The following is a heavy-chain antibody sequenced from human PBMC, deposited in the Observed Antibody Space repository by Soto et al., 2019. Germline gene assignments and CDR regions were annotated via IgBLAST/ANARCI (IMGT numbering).Heavy chain of an antibody. CDR3: AGIGEDVYYGMEV. Sequence: SETLSLTCSVSGGSMRSYYWNLLRQPAGKGLEWIGRIYSRGDTNYNPSVKSRVTMSVDTSKNEFSLRLNSVTAADTAVYYCAGIGEDVYYGMEVWGEGTTVTVSS. J-gene: IGHJ6*04. CDR1: GGSMRSYY. D-gene: IGHD2-21*01. V-gene: IGHV4-4*07. CDR2: IYSRGDT.